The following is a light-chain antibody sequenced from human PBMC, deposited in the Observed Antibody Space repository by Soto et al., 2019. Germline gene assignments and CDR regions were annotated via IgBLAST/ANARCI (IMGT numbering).Light chain of an antibody. V-gene: IGKV3-11*01. CDR1: QSVSSY. CDR3: QQPGA. CDR2: DAS. J-gene: IGKJ3*01. Sequence: EIVLTQSPATLSLSPGERATLSCRASQSVSSYLAWDQQKPGQAPRLLIYDASNRATGIPARFSGSGSGTDFTLTISSLEPEDFAVYYCQQPGAFGPGTKVDIK.